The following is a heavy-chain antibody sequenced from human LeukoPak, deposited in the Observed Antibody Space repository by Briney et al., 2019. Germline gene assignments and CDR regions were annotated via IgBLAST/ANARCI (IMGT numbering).Heavy chain of an antibody. CDR3: ARGGRLTFFDY. J-gene: IGHJ4*02. CDR2: IYHSGST. D-gene: IGHD3-16*01. V-gene: IGHV4-30-2*01. CDR1: GGSISSGGYS. Sequence: SQTLPLTCAVSGGSISSGGYSWSWIRQPPGKGLEWIGYIYHSGSTYYNPSLKSRVTISVDRSKNQFSLKLSSVTAADTAVYYCARGGRLTFFDYWGQGTLVTVSS.